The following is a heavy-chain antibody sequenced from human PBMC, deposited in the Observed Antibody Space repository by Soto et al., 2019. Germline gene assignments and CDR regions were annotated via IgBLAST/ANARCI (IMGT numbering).Heavy chain of an antibody. CDR3: ARIYAANYWYFDL. Sequence: GGSLRLSCAASGFSFRIYWMSWVRQAPGKGLEWVANVNYDGSDTFYVDSVKGRFTISRDNAKNSLYLQMNSLRADDTALYYCARIYAANYWYFDLWGRGTLVTVSS. D-gene: IGHD4-17*01. CDR1: GFSFRIYW. J-gene: IGHJ2*01. CDR2: VNYDGSDT. V-gene: IGHV3-7*01.